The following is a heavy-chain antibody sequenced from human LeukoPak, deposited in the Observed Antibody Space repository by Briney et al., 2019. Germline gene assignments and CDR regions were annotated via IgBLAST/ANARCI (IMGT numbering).Heavy chain of an antibody. V-gene: IGHV3-21*01. D-gene: IGHD3-22*01. Sequence: GGSLRLSCAASGFTFSGSAMHWVRQAPGKGLEWVSSISSSSSYIYYADSVKGRFTISRDNAKNSLYLQMNSLRAEDTAVYYCARDLGGNIYDSSGYSPGPFDYWGQGTLVTVSS. CDR1: GFTFSGSA. J-gene: IGHJ4*02. CDR3: ARDLGGNIYDSSGYSPGPFDY. CDR2: ISSSSSYI.